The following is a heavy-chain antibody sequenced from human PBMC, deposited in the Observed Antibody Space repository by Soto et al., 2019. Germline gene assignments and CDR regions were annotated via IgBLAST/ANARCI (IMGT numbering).Heavy chain of an antibody. D-gene: IGHD2-21*02. CDR1: GESISSSSYN. V-gene: IGHV4-39*01. CDR2: IYYSGRT. J-gene: IGHJ4*02. CDR3: ARQRTTVVTQAYFDH. Sequence: SETLSLTCIVSGESISSSSYNWGWIRQPPGKGLEWIGSIYYSGRTYYNPSSKSRVTISIDTSKNQFSLKLSSVTATDTAVYYCARQRTTVVTQAYFDHWGQGPLVTVS.